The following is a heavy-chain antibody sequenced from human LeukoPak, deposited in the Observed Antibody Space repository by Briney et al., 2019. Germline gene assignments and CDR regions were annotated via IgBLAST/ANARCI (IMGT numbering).Heavy chain of an antibody. CDR1: GFTFSSPW. J-gene: IGHJ4*02. CDR2: INSDGSST. D-gene: IGHD6-19*01. Sequence: GGSLRLSCAASGFTFSSPWMHWVRQGPGKGLVWVSRINSDGSSTGYEDSVKGRFTISRDNAKNTLDLQMNNLRAEDTAVYYRAQGVPGLSGSVGFDYWGQGTLVTVSS. V-gene: IGHV3-74*01. CDR3: AQGVPGLSGSVGFDY.